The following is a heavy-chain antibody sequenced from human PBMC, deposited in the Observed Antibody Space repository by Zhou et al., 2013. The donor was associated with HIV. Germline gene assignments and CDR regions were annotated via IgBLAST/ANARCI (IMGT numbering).Heavy chain of an antibody. V-gene: IGHV1-46*01. CDR1: GYSFTTHS. J-gene: IGHJ4*02. CDR2: INPSGGST. CDR3: GRVLLDRSDY. Sequence: QVQLVQSGAEVKKPGASVKVSCKASGYSFTTHSVHWVRQAPGQGLEWMGIINPSGGSTSYAQKFQGRITMTRDTSTSTAYMEVRSLTSDDTAVYYCGRVLLDRSDYWGQGTLVTVSS.